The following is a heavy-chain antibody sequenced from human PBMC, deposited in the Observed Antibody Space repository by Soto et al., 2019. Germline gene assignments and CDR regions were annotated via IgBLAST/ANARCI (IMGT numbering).Heavy chain of an antibody. Sequence: QVQLVQSGAEVKKPGSSVKVSCKASGGTLSNYGISWVRQAPGQGLEWMGGIIPVFGTPNYAQKFQGRVTITADESTTTVYMEVSSLTSEDTAVYYCGRVDATKIVVTTYYGMDVWGQGTTVTVSS. V-gene: IGHV1-69*12. D-gene: IGHD4-17*01. CDR2: IIPVFGTP. J-gene: IGHJ6*02. CDR1: GGTLSNYG. CDR3: GRVDATKIVVTTYYGMDV.